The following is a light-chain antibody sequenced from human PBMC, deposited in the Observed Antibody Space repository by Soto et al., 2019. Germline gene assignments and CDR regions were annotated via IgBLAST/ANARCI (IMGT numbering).Light chain of an antibody. CDR2: DVS. CDR3: HSNEGNTRYL. J-gene: IGLJ1*01. Sequence: QSALTQPRSVSGSPGQSVTSSCTGTSRDVGGYNYVSWYQQHPGKAPKLMIYDVSKRPSGGPDRFSGSKSGNTASLTISGLQAEEEAESSSHSNEGNTRYLFRTGTKDPDL. CDR1: SRDVGGYNY. V-gene: IGLV2-11*01.